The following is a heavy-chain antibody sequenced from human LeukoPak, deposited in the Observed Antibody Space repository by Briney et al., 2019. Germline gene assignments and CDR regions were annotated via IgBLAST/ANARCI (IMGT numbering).Heavy chain of an antibody. CDR1: GFTFSSYG. J-gene: IGHJ3*02. D-gene: IGHD6-19*01. V-gene: IGHV3-30*03. CDR3: ARDYSSGWTDAFDI. CDR2: ISYDGSNK. Sequence: GSLRLSCAASGFTFSSYGMHWVRQAPGKGLEWVAVISYDGSNKYYADSVKGRFTISRDNSKNTLYLQMNSLRAEDTAVYYCARDYSSGWTDAFDIWGQETMVTVSS.